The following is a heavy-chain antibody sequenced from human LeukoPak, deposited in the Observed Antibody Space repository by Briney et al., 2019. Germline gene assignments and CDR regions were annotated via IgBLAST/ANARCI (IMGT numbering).Heavy chain of an antibody. CDR3: AVGYCSGGSCPSYYYYYGMDV. D-gene: IGHD2-15*01. J-gene: IGHJ6*02. Sequence: PSETLSLTCAVYGGSFSGYYWSWIRQPPGKGLEWIGEINHSGSTNYNPSPKSRVTISVDTSKNQFSLKLSSVTAADTAVYYCAVGYCSGGSCPSYYYYYGMDVWGQGTTVTVSS. CDR1: GGSFSGYY. CDR2: INHSGST. V-gene: IGHV4-34*01.